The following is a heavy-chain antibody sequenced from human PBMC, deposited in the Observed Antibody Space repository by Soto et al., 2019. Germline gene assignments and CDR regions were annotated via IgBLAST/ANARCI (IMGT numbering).Heavy chain of an antibody. CDR3: ARLLYRSLGDGDYATENWLGP. Sequence: ASVKVSCKASGYTFTSYGISWVRQAPGQGLEWMGWISAYNGNTNYAQKLQGRVTMTTDTSTSTAYMELRSLRSDDTAVYYCARLLYRSLGDGDYATENWLGPRGQGTLVTVSS. CDR2: ISAYNGNT. J-gene: IGHJ5*02. CDR1: GYTFTSYG. V-gene: IGHV1-18*01. D-gene: IGHD4-17*01.